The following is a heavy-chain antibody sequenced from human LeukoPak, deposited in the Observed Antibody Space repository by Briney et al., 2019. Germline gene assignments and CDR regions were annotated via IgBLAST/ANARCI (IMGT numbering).Heavy chain of an antibody. Sequence: PSETLSLTCTVSGGSISSGSYYWSWIRQPAGKGLEWIGRIYTSGSTNYNPSLKSRVTISVDTSKNQFSLKLSSVTAADTAVCYCARGAGWYNYWGQGTLVTVSS. CDR3: ARGAGWYNY. V-gene: IGHV4-61*02. J-gene: IGHJ4*02. CDR1: GGSISSGSYY. D-gene: IGHD6-19*01. CDR2: IYTSGST.